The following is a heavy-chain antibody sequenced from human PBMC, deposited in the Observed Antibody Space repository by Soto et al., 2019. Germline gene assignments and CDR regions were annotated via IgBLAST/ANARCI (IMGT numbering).Heavy chain of an antibody. D-gene: IGHD3-9*01. CDR3: ATLTGSH. CDR1: GFSLCADGVG. CDR2: IYWDDDK. V-gene: IGHV2-5*02. Sequence: ITLKESVAPLVNPTQTLTLTCSFSGFSLCADGVGVGWIRQPPGLALERLAMIYWDDDKHYNASLKSRLSITKDTSKSQVVLTMTNMDPVVTGTYYCATLTGSHWGRGALVTVSS. J-gene: IGHJ4*02.